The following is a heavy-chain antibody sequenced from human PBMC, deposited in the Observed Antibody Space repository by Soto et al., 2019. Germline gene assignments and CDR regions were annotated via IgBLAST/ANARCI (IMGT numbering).Heavy chain of an antibody. V-gene: IGHV3-11*01. CDR1: GFTFSDYY. J-gene: IGHJ4*02. D-gene: IGHD6-13*01. CDR2: ISSSGSTI. Sequence: PGGSLRLSCAASGFTFSDYYMSWIRQAPGKGLEWVSYISSSGSTIYYADSVKGRFTISRDNAKNSLYLQMNSLRAEDTAVYYCASIAAAESYDFDYWGQGTLVTVSS. CDR3: ASIAAAESYDFDY.